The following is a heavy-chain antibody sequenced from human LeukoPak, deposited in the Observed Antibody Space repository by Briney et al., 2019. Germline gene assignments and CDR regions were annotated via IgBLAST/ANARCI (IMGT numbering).Heavy chain of an antibody. J-gene: IGHJ4*02. Sequence: PGRSLRLSCAASGLTFSSYAMHWVRQAPGKGLEWVAVISYDGSNKYYADSVKGRFTISRGNSKNTLYLQMNSLRAEDTAVYYCARDKYYFDYWGQGTLVTVSS. CDR3: ARDKYYFDY. CDR2: ISYDGSNK. V-gene: IGHV3-30-3*01. CDR1: GLTFSSYA.